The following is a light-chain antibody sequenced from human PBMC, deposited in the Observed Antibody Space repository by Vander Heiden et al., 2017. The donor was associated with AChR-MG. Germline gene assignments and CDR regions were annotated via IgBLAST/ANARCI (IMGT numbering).Light chain of an antibody. V-gene: IGKV1-39*01. Sequence: QMTQSPSPLSASVGDTVTITCRASQSISTYLNWYQQKPGKAPNLLIYAASTLQNGVPSRFRGSGSGTEFTLTMSNLQPADFATYFCLWTSDEGCTFA. CDR1: QSISTY. J-gene: IGKJ1*01. CDR2: AAS. CDR3: LWTSDEGCT.